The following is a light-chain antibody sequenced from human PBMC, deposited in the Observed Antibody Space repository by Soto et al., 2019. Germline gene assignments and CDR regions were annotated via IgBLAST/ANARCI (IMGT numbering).Light chain of an antibody. CDR3: SSYTSNSHYV. J-gene: IGLJ1*01. Sequence: QSVLTQPASVSGSPGQSITISCTGTSSDVGGYNHVSWYHHHPGKAPKLLIYDDSHRPSGVSNRFSGSKSGNTASLTISGLQAEDEADYYCSSYTSNSHYVFGTGIKVTVL. CDR2: DDS. CDR1: SSDVGGYNH. V-gene: IGLV2-14*03.